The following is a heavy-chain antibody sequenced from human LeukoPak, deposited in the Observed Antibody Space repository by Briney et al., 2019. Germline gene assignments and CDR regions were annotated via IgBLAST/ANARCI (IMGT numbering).Heavy chain of an antibody. CDR1: GGSISSYY. Sequence: SETLSLTCTVSGGSISSYYWSWIRQPPGKGLEWIGYIYYSGSTNYNPSLKSRVTISVDTSKNQFSLKLSSVTAAGTAVYYCARGYYYGSGSWDYYYYYGMDVWGQGTTVTVSS. D-gene: IGHD3-10*01. CDR2: IYYSGST. V-gene: IGHV4-59*01. CDR3: ARGYYYGSGSWDYYYYYGMDV. J-gene: IGHJ6*02.